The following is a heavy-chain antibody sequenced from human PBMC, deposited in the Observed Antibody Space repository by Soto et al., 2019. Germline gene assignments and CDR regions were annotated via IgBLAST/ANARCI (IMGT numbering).Heavy chain of an antibody. CDR2: ISAYNGNT. D-gene: IGHD2-15*01. J-gene: IGHJ4*02. V-gene: IGHV1-18*01. CDR3: ARDGGGYCSGGSCYLSDFDY. CDR1: GYTFTSYG. Sequence: QVQLVQSGAEVKKPGASVKVSCKASGYTFTSYGISWVRQAPGQGLEWMGWISAYNGNTNYAQKLQGRVTMTTDTSKSTAYMELRSLRSDDTAVYYCARDGGGYCSGGSCYLSDFDYWGQGTLVTVSS.